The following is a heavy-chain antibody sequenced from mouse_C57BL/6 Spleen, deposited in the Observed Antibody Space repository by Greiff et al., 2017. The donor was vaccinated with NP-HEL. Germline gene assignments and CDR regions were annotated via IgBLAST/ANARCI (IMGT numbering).Heavy chain of an antibody. CDR2: IYPRSGNT. CDR3: ARGGYDGYYQDYFDY. CDR1: GYTFTSYG. D-gene: IGHD2-3*01. V-gene: IGHV1-81*01. Sequence: QVQLQQSGAELARPGASVKLSCKASGYTFTSYGISWVKQRTGQGLEWIGEIYPRSGNTYYNEKFKGKATLTADKSSSTAYMELRSLTSEDSAVYFCARGGYDGYYQDYFDYWGQGTTLTVSS. J-gene: IGHJ2*01.